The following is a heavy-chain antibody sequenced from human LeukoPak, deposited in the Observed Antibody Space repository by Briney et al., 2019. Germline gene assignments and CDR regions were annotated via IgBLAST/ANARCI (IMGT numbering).Heavy chain of an antibody. Sequence: GGSLRLSCAASGFTFSSYAMSWVRQAPVKGLEWVSAISGSGGSTYYADSVKGRFTISRDNSKNTLYLQMNSLRAEDTAVYYCANSPSSSGYYYFYYFDYWGQGTLVTVSS. CDR2: ISGSGGST. D-gene: IGHD3-22*01. J-gene: IGHJ4*02. CDR1: GFTFSSYA. V-gene: IGHV3-23*01. CDR3: ANSPSSSGYYYFYYFDY.